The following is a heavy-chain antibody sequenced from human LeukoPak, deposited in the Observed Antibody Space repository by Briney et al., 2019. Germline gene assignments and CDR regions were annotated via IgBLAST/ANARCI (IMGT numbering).Heavy chain of an antibody. J-gene: IGHJ3*02. D-gene: IGHD5-18*01. CDR3: ARDGTPGYSYGFRVAFDI. CDR2: IYHSGST. CDR1: GYSISSGYY. V-gene: IGHV4-38-2*02. Sequence: SETLSLTCTVSGYSISSGYYWGWIRQPPGKGLEWIGSIYHSGSTCYNPSLKSRVTISVDTSKNQFSLKLSSVTAADTAVYYCARDGTPGYSYGFRVAFDIWGQGTMVTVSS.